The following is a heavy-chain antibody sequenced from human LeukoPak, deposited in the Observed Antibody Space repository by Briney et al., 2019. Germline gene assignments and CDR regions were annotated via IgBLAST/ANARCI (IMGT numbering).Heavy chain of an antibody. CDR2: ISWNSGSI. J-gene: IGHJ6*03. CDR1: GFTFDDYA. Sequence: GRSLRLSCAASGFTFDDYAMHWVRQAPGKGLEWVSGISWNSGSIGYADSVKGRFTISRDNAKNSLYLQMNSLRAEDTALYYCARVYDSSGYYYYYMDVWGKGTTVAVSS. D-gene: IGHD3-22*01. V-gene: IGHV3-9*01. CDR3: ARVYDSSGYYYYYMDV.